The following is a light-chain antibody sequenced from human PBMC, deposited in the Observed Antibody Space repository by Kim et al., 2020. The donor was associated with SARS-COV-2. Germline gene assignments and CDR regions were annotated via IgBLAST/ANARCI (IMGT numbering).Light chain of an antibody. CDR2: EGT. CDR3: QAWDSRTVI. CDR1: KLGDKY. V-gene: IGLV3-1*01. J-gene: IGLJ2*01. Sequence: SYKLTQPPSVSVSPGQTASITCSGDKLGDKYACWYQQKPGQSPVLVIYEGTERPSGIPERFSGSKSGTTANLTISGTQAIDEADYYCQAWDSRTVIFGGGTQLTVL.